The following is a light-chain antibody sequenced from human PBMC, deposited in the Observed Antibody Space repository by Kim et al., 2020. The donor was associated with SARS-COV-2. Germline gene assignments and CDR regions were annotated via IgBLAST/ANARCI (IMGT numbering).Light chain of an antibody. CDR1: SSNIGSNT. CDR2: SNN. Sequence: GQRVTIACSGSSSNIGSNTVTWYQQLPGTAPKLLIYSNNQRPSGVPDRFSGSKSDTSASLAISGLQSEDEADYYCAAWDDSLNGYVFGTGTKVTVL. CDR3: AAWDDSLNGYV. V-gene: IGLV1-44*01. J-gene: IGLJ1*01.